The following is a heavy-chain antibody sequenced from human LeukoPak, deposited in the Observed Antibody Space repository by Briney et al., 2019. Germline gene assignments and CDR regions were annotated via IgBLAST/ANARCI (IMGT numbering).Heavy chain of an antibody. CDR2: IKQDGSEK. Sequence: GGSLRLSCAASGFTFSSYWMSWVRQAPGKGLEWVANIKQDGSEKYYVDSVKGRFTISRDNAKNSLYLQMNSLRAEDTAVYYCARDQGSGWYYPPGTPCDYWGQGTLVTVSS. CDR3: ARDQGSGWYYPPGTPCDY. V-gene: IGHV3-7*01. CDR1: GFTFSSYW. D-gene: IGHD6-19*01. J-gene: IGHJ4*02.